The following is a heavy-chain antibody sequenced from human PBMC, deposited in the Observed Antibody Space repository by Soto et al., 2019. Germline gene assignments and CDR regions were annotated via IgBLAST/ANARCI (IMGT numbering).Heavy chain of an antibody. J-gene: IGHJ5*02. V-gene: IGHV1-46*01. CDR1: GYTLTNYY. Sequence: ASVKVSCKASGYTLTNYYMQWVRQAPGQGLEWMGIINPSSGSTTYAQKFQGRVTMTRDASTSTVYMELSSLRSEDTAVYYCAKDLGVVVHPEGWFDPWG. D-gene: IGHD3-22*01. CDR2: INPSSGST. CDR3: AKDLGVVVHPEGWFDP.